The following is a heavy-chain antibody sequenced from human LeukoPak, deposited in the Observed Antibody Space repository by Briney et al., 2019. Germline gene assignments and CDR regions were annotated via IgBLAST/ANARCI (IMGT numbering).Heavy chain of an antibody. CDR3: VRDLDWGAFDV. V-gene: IGHV3-23*01. D-gene: IGHD3/OR15-3a*01. CDR2: ISPSGDIT. Sequence: GGSLRLSCEASEYRFSAHGMNWVRQAPGKGLEWVSGISPSGDITYYADSVMGRFTISRDNRKSTVSLQMNSLRAEDTALYYCVRDLDWGAFDVWGQGTMVTVSS. J-gene: IGHJ3*01. CDR1: EYRFSAHG.